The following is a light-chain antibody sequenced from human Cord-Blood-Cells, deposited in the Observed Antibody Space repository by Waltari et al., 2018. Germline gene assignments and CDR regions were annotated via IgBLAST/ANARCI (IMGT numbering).Light chain of an antibody. CDR2: GAS. CDR1: QDISNY. J-gene: IGKJ2*01. CDR3: QQYDNRLYT. Sequence: MQITQSPSSLSASVGDRVNITCQASQDISNYLNWYQQKPGKAPKLLIYGASNLETGVPSRFSGSGSGTDFTFTISSLQPEDIATYYCQQYDNRLYTFGQGTKVEIK. V-gene: IGKV1-33*01.